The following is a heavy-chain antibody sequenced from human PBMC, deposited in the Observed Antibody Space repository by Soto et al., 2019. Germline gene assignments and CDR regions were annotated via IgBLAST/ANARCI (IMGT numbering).Heavy chain of an antibody. CDR2: INSDASST. D-gene: IGHD5-12*01. V-gene: IGHV3-74*01. CDR3: ARNPYSAYDPSYISYMDV. CDR1: GFTFSNYW. Sequence: PGGSLRLSCAASGFTFSNYWMHWVRQAPGKGLVWVSHINSDASSTRYADSVKGRFTISRDNAKNTLYLQMNSLRAEDTAVYYCARNPYSAYDPSYISYMDVWGKGTTVTVSS. J-gene: IGHJ6*03.